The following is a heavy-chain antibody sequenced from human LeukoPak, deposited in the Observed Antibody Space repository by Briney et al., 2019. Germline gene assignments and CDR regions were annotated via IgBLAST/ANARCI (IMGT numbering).Heavy chain of an antibody. Sequence: KAGGSLRLSCAASGFTFSTYSMNWVRQAPGKGLEWVSSISTRSSYIYYVDSVRGRFTISRDNAKKSLYLQMNSLRVEDSAVYYCAGDQGGNRWTYWGQGTLVTVSS. V-gene: IGHV3-21*01. CDR2: ISTRSSYI. D-gene: IGHD3-16*01. CDR1: GFTFSTYS. J-gene: IGHJ4*02. CDR3: AGDQGGNRWTY.